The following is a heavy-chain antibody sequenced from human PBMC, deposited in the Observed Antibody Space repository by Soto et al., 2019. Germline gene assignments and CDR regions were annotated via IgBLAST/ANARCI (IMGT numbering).Heavy chain of an antibody. CDR1: GYTFTSYD. D-gene: IGHD6-19*01. Sequence: ASVKVSCKASGYTFTSYDINWVRQATGQGLEWKGWMNPNSGNTGYAQKYQGRVTMTRNTSISTAYMELSSLRSEDTAVYYCARERTVAGNDYWGQGTLVTVSS. CDR2: MNPNSGNT. J-gene: IGHJ4*02. V-gene: IGHV1-8*01. CDR3: ARERTVAGNDY.